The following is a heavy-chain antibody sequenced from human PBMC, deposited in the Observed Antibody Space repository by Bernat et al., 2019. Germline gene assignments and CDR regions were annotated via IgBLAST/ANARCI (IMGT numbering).Heavy chain of an antibody. CDR1: GYTFTSYA. D-gene: IGHD2-15*01. CDR3: ARGGGGGGAFDL. CDR2: LNTNTGDP. Sequence: QVQLVQSGSELKKPGASVKVSCKASGYTFTSYAMNWVRQVPGQGLEWMGWLNTNTGDPTYAQGFTGRFVFSLDTSVSTTYLQRSSIRAEDTAVYYGARGGGGGGAFDLWGRGTLVTVSS. V-gene: IGHV7-4-1*02. J-gene: IGHJ2*01.